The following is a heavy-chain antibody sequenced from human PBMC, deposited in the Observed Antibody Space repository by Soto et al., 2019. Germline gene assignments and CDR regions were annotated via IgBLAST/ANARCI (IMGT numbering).Heavy chain of an antibody. J-gene: IGHJ4*02. D-gene: IGHD3-10*01. CDR1: GFTFSGSA. CDR3: TRHVELWFWESPGVFDY. CDR2: IRSKANSYAT. V-gene: IGHV3-73*02. Sequence: EVQLVESGGGLVQPGGSLKLSCAASGFTFSGSAMHWVRQAAGKGLEWVGRIRSKANSYATAYAASVKGRFTISRDDSKNTASLQMNSLKTEDTAVYYCTRHVELWFWESPGVFDYWGQGTLVTVSS.